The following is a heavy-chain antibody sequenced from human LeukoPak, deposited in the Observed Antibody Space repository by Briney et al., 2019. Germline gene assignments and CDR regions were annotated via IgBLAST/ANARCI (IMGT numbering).Heavy chain of an antibody. Sequence: SETLSLTCAVYGGSFSGYYWSWIRQPPGKGREWIGEINHSGSTNYNPSLKSRVTISVDTSKNQFSLKLSSVTAADTAVYYCARGSDTAMVTGFDYWGQGTLVTVSS. CDR2: INHSGST. D-gene: IGHD5-18*01. J-gene: IGHJ4*02. CDR3: ARGSDTAMVTGFDY. V-gene: IGHV4-34*01. CDR1: GGSFSGYY.